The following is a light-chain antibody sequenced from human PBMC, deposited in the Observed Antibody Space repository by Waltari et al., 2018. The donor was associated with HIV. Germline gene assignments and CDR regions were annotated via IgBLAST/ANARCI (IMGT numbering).Light chain of an antibody. V-gene: IGKV4-1*01. Sequence: IVMTQSPGSLAASLGGKATIHCKPSQSILSTAGKRHYLAWYPQTPRPPPNLLIYLASTRESGVHDRCSGSGSGTDFPITSNRLQAEDVAVYYCQQYYDAPYTFGQGTKLDI. CDR2: LAS. J-gene: IGKJ2*01. CDR1: QSILSTAGKRHY. CDR3: QQYYDAPYT.